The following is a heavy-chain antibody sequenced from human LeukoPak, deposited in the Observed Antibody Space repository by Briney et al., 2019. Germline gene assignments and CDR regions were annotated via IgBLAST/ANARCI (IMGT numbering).Heavy chain of an antibody. D-gene: IGHD6-25*01. CDR3: ARDSGPRSANWFDP. CDR2: IYDSGNT. J-gene: IGHJ5*02. Sequence: PSETLSLTCTVSGGSIKNYFWSWIRQPAGEGLEWIGRIYDSGNTNYNPSLKSRIIMSVDTSKNQFSLKLSSVTAADTAVYYCARDSGPRSANWFDPWGQGTLVTVSS. V-gene: IGHV4-4*07. CDR1: GGSIKNYF.